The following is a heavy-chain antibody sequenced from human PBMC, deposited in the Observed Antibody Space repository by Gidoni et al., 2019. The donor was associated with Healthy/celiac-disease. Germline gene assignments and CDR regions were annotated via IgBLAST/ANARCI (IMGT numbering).Heavy chain of an antibody. CDR1: GFTFSSYA. Sequence: EVQLVESGGGWVQPGGSLRLTCAASGFTFSSYAMTWVRQAPGEGLQWISSINDDGDSTYYADSVKGRFTISRDNSRNTLFLQMNSLRAEDTAIFYCARRIVGATHFDYWGQGTLVTVSS. J-gene: IGHJ4*02. CDR2: INDDGDST. V-gene: IGHV3-23*04. CDR3: ARRIVGATHFDY. D-gene: IGHD1-26*01.